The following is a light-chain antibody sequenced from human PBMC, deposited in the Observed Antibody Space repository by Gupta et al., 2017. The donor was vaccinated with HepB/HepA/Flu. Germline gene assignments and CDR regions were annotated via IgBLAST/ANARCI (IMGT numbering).Light chain of an antibody. Sequence: QAVVTPEPSLTVSPGGTVTLTCGSSTGAVTFTHYPYWFQQKSGQGPRTLIYETYSKHSWTPARFSGSIIAGKAALTLSGAQAEDEDNYYCSRSFNYIRVFGGGTKLTVL. CDR3: SRSFNYIRV. CDR1: TGAVTFTHY. V-gene: IGLV7-46*01. CDR2: ETY. J-gene: IGLJ2*01.